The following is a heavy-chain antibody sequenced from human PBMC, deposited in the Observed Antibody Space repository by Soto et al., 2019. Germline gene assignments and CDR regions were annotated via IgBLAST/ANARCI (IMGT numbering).Heavy chain of an antibody. CDR2: ISAYNGDT. V-gene: IGHV1-18*01. D-gene: IGHD5-12*01. CDR1: GYSFSTYG. Sequence: QVQLVQSGAEVKKPGASVKVSCKAFGYSFSTYGITWVRQAPGQGLEWMGWISAYNGDTNYAQILQGRVTMTTDTSTSTAYMELRSLRSDDTAVYYCARDRVEMATTTPDYWGQGTLVTVSS. CDR3: ARDRVEMATTTPDY. J-gene: IGHJ4*02.